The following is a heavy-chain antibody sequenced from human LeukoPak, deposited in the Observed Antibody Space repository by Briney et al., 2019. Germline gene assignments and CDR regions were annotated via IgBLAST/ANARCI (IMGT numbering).Heavy chain of an antibody. Sequence: GGSLRLSCAASGFTFSSYGMHWVRQAPGKGLEWVAVISKDGSTKIYSASVKGRFTISRDNSKNTMYLQMNSLRAEDTAVYFCAKEYSSGWSYWYFDLWGRGTLVTVSS. D-gene: IGHD6-19*01. CDR1: GFTFSSYG. CDR2: ISKDGSTK. V-gene: IGHV3-30*18. CDR3: AKEYSSGWSYWYFDL. J-gene: IGHJ2*01.